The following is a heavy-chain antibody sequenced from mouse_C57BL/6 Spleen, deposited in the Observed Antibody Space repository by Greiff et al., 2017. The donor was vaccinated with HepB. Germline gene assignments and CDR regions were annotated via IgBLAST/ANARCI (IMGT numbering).Heavy chain of an antibody. J-gene: IGHJ1*03. Sequence: EVKLMESEGGLVQPGSSMKLSCTASGFTFSDYYMAWVRQVPEKGLEWVANINYDGSSTYYLDSLKSRFIISRDNAKNILYLQMSSLKSEDTATYYCARVDYDVYFDVWGTGTTVTVSS. CDR3: ARVDYDVYFDV. CDR1: GFTFSDYY. D-gene: IGHD2-4*01. V-gene: IGHV5-16*01. CDR2: INYDGSST.